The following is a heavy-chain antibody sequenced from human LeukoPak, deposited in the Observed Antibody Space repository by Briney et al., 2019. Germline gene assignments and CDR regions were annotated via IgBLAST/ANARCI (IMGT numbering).Heavy chain of an antibody. CDR3: ARVYLYTTGWSAAYYYFMDV. CDR2: VSGDNGQT. CDR1: TYISSDFG. D-gene: IGHD3-16*02. J-gene: IGHJ6*03. Sequence: PGASVKVSCKASTYISSDFGISWVRLAPGGGLEWMGWVSGDNGQTNYGHKFYGRDTMTMETSTNTASMELRGLRSDDTAIYYCARVYLYTTGWSAAYYYFMDVWGKGTTVIVSS. V-gene: IGHV1-18*01.